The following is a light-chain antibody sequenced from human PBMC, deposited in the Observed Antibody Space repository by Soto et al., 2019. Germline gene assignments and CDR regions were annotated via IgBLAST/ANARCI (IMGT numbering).Light chain of an antibody. Sequence: EIVLTQSPGSLSLSPGQRATLSCRASQSVDTTFFAWYQKKPGQAPRLLIYGASKRATGIPDRFSGSGSGAHFLLIISRLEPESFAVYYCQQYMSSVTFGQGTKVEIK. V-gene: IGKV3-20*01. CDR1: QSVDTTF. CDR2: GAS. J-gene: IGKJ1*01. CDR3: QQYMSSVT.